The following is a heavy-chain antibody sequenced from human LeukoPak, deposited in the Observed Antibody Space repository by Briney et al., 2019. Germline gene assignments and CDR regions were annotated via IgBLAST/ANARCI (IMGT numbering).Heavy chain of an antibody. CDR3: AKDMLATITSTFDY. Sequence: GRSLRLSCAASGFTFDDYAMPWGRQAPAKDLEWVSGISWNSGSIGYADSVKGRFTISRDNAKNSLYLQMNSLRAEDTALYYCAKDMLATITSTFDYWGQGTLVTVSS. CDR2: ISWNSGSI. D-gene: IGHD5-24*01. J-gene: IGHJ4*02. V-gene: IGHV3-9*01. CDR1: GFTFDDYA.